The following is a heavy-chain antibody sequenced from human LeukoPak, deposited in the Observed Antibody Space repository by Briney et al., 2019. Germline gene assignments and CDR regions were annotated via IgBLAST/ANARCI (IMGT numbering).Heavy chain of an antibody. J-gene: IGHJ5*02. CDR2: ISSSSNYI. CDR3: ARELRSTTSLFDP. Sequence: KTGGSLRLACEASGFTFSHYTMIWVRQAPGKGLEWISSISSSSNYIYYGDSVRGRFTISRDNARSSLFLQMNILRTEDTAFYYCARELRSTTSLFDPWGEGTLVTVSS. D-gene: IGHD2-2*01. CDR1: GFTFSHYT. V-gene: IGHV3-21*01.